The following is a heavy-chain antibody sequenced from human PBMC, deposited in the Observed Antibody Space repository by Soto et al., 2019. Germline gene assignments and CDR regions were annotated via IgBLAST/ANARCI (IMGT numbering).Heavy chain of an antibody. CDR1: GGSISSYY. J-gene: IGHJ3*01. D-gene: IGHD6-19*01. Sequence: SETLSLTCTVSGGSISSYYWSWIRQPPGKGLEWIGYIYYTGSTNYNPSLKSRVTISVDTSKNQFSLNLSSVTAADTAVYYCARAIYSSGWYDVFDVWGQGTMVTVSS. CDR2: IYYTGST. V-gene: IGHV4-59*01. CDR3: ARAIYSSGWYDVFDV.